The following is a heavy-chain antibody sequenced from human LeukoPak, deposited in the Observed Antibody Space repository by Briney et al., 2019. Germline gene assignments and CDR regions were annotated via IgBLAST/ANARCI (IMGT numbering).Heavy chain of an antibody. Sequence: SKTLSLTCTVSGDSINDYFWTWIRQPPGKGLEWIGYVSHFGNTNYNPSLKTRVTISVDTSKNQFSLRLTSVTAADTAFYYYARAGDRGELDFWGQGTLVTVSS. CDR3: ARAGDRGELDF. D-gene: IGHD3-16*01. CDR1: GDSINDYF. V-gene: IGHV4-59*01. CDR2: VSHFGNT. J-gene: IGHJ4*02.